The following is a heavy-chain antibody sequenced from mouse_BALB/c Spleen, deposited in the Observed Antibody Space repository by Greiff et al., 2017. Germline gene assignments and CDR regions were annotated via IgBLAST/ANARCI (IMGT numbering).Heavy chain of an antibody. CDR2: INPSNGRT. J-gene: IGHJ2*01. D-gene: IGHD2-4*01. CDR1: GYTFTSYW. V-gene: IGHV1S81*02. CDR3: ARSMITDY. Sequence: QVQLQQPGADLVKPGASVKLSCKASGYTFTSYWMHWVKQRPGQGLEWIGEINPSNGRTNYNEKFKSKATLTVDKSSSTAYMQLSSLTSEDSAVYYCARSMITDYWGQGTTLTVSS.